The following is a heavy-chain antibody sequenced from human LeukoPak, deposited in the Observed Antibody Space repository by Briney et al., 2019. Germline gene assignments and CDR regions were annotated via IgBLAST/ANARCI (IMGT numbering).Heavy chain of an antibody. J-gene: IGHJ4*02. D-gene: IGHD6-19*01. CDR2: IYTTGST. CDR1: GGSISSHY. Sequence: SETLSLTCTVSGGSISSHYWTWIRQPAGKGLEWIGRIYTTGSTNYNPSLNSRVTMSVDMSKNQFSLKLSSVAAADTAVYYCARQIAVAGKAGFEYWGQGTLVTVSS. CDR3: ARQIAVAGKAGFEY. V-gene: IGHV4-4*07.